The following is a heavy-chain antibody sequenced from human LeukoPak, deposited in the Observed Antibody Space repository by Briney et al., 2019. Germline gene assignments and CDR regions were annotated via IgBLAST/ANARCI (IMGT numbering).Heavy chain of an antibody. Sequence: SETLSLTCTVSSGSISSYYWSWIRQPPGKGLEWIGYIYYSGSTNYNPSLKSRVTISVDTSKNQFSLKLSSVTAADTAVYYCARGQTILGVVSPPWFDPWGQGTLVTVSS. CDR1: SGSISSYY. CDR2: IYYSGST. D-gene: IGHD3-3*01. V-gene: IGHV4-59*01. CDR3: ARGQTILGVVSPPWFDP. J-gene: IGHJ5*02.